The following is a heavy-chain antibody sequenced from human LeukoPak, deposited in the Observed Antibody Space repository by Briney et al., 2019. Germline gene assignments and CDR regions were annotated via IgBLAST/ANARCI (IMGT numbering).Heavy chain of an antibody. CDR1: GFTFSNAW. V-gene: IGHV3-15*01. CDR3: TTDGQQYYYDSSGYYSLFDY. Sequence: GGSLRLSCTASGFTFSNAWMSWVRQAPGKGLEWVGRIKSKTDGGTTDYAAPVKGRFTISRDDSKNTLYLQMNSLKTEDTAVYYCTTDGQQYYYDSSGYYSLFDYWGQGTLVTVSS. CDR2: IKSKTDGGTT. J-gene: IGHJ4*02. D-gene: IGHD3-22*01.